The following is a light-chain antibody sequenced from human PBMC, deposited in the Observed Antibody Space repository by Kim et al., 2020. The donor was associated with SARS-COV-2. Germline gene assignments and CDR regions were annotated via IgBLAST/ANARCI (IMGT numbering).Light chain of an antibody. CDR1: QSVSRW. CDR2: DGS. Sequence: STLSEAVGDRVTLTCRASQSVSRWLAWYQQKPSKGTKLLIYDGSKLQSGVPSRCSGSGSGTEFTLTISSLQPDDFAIYYCQHRQTFGQGTKVDIK. CDR3: QHRQT. J-gene: IGKJ1*01. V-gene: IGKV1-5*01.